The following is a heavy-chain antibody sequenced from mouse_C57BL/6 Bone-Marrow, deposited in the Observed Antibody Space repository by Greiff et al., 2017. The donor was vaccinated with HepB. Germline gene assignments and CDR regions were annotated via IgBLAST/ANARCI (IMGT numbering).Heavy chain of an antibody. CDR3: ARWVR. CDR1: GYTFTSYW. Sequence: VQLQQPGAELVKPGASVKLSCKASGYTFTSYWMQWVKQRPGQGLEWIGEIDPSDSYTNYNQKFKGKATLTVDTSSSTAYMQRSSLTSEDSAVYYCARWVRWGQGTTLTVSS. J-gene: IGHJ2*01. D-gene: IGHD2-14*01. CDR2: IDPSDSYT. V-gene: IGHV1-50*01.